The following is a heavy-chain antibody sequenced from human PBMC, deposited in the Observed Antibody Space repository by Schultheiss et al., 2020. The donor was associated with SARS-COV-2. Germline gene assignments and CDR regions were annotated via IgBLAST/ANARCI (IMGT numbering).Heavy chain of an antibody. D-gene: IGHD2-8*01. CDR1: GFTFSSYW. J-gene: IGHJ6*03. CDR3: ARDRMVYASRANYYYYYMDV. V-gene: IGHV3-7*03. CDR2: IKQDGSEK. Sequence: GESLKISCAASGFTFSSYWMSWVRQAPGKGLEWVANIKQDGSEKYYVDSVKGRFTISRDNAKNSLYLQMNSLRAEDTALYYCARDRMVYASRANYYYYYMDVWGKGTTVTVSS.